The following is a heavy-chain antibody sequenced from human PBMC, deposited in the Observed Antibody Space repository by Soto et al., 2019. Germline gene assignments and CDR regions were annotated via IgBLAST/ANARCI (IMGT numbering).Heavy chain of an antibody. CDR2: IYYGGTT. V-gene: IGHV4-39*01. J-gene: IGHJ5*02. D-gene: IGHD2-15*01. Sequence: QVQLQESGPGLVKPSETLSLTCTVSSYSVSTTTYFWAWIRQPPGKGLEWIGSIYYGGTTYYNSSLRSRVTISGDTSKNQFSLTLSSVTAADTAVYYCARHGPAGYCSGGSCNWFDPWGQGTLVTVSS. CDR3: ARHGPAGYCSGGSCNWFDP. CDR1: SYSVSTTTYF.